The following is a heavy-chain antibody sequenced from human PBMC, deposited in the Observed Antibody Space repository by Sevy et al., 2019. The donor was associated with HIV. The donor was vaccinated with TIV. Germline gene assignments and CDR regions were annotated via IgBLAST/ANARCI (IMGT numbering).Heavy chain of an antibody. CDR2: IYYSGST. CDR3: ARDVSYDSSGYYYAPYGMDV. CDR1: GGSVSSGSYY. Sequence: SETLSLTCTVSGGSVSSGSYYWSWIRQPPGQGLEWIGYIYYSGSTNYNPSLKSRVTISVDTSKNQFSLKLSSVTAADTAVYYCARDVSYDSSGYYYAPYGMDVWGQGTTVTVSS. D-gene: IGHD3-22*01. J-gene: IGHJ6*02. V-gene: IGHV4-61*01.